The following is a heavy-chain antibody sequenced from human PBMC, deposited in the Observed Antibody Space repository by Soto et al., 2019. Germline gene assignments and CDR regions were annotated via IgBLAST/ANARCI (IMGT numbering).Heavy chain of an antibody. CDR2: IWYDGSNK. D-gene: IGHD4-17*01. CDR3: ARFNLYTYDYGDYFREGDWYFDL. J-gene: IGHJ2*01. Sequence: QVQLVESGGGVVQPGRSLRLSCAASGFTFSSYGMHWVRQAPGKGLEWVAVIWYDGSNKYYADSVKGRLTVSRDNSKNTLYLQMNSLRAEDTAVYYCARFNLYTYDYGDYFREGDWYFDLWGRGTLVTVSS. V-gene: IGHV3-33*01. CDR1: GFTFSSYG.